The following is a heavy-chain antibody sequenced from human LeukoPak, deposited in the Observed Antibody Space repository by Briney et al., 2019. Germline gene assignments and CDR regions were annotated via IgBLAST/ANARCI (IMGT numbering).Heavy chain of an antibody. CDR1: GGSFSGYY. CDR3: ARAHRYYDFWSGYLNWFDP. J-gene: IGHJ5*02. Sequence: SETLSLTCAVYGGSFSGYYWSWIRQPPGKGLEWIGEINRSGSTNYNPSLKSRVTISVDTSKNQFSQKLSSVTAADTAVYYCARAHRYYDFWSGYLNWFDPWGQGTLVTVSS. V-gene: IGHV4-34*01. D-gene: IGHD3-3*01. CDR2: INRSGST.